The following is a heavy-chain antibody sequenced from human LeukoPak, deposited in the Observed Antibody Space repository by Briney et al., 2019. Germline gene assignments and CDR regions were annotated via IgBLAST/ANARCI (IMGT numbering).Heavy chain of an antibody. V-gene: IGHV4-38-2*02. D-gene: IGHD5-12*01. Sequence: RASETLSLTCTVSGYSISSGYYWGWFRQPPGKGLGWIGSIYHSGSTYYNPSLNSRVTISVDTSKNQFSLKLSSVTAADTAVYYCARVGATMGDFDYWGQGTLVTVSS. CDR3: ARVGATMGDFDY. J-gene: IGHJ4*02. CDR1: GYSISSGYY. CDR2: IYHSGST.